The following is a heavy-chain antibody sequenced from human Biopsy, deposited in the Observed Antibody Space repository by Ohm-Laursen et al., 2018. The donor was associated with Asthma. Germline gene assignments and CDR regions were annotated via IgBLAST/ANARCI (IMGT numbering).Heavy chain of an antibody. V-gene: IGHV1-2*06. CDR2: INPNGDAT. D-gene: IGHD7-27*01. J-gene: IGHJ5*02. CDR1: AYTFIGYH. Sequence: SVKVSCKASAYTFIGYHLHWVRQAPGEGLEWMGRINPNGDATIYAQKFQGRVTMTRDTSISTAYMELSRLTSDDTAVYYCARVQKSPGDRWFDPWGQGTLVTVSS. CDR3: ARVQKSPGDRWFDP.